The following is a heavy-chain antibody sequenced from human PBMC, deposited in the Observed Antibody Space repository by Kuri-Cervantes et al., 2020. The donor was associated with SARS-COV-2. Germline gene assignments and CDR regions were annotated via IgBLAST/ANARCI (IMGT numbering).Heavy chain of an antibody. CDR3: ARGRTHSGSYWPD. D-gene: IGHD1-26*01. Sequence: GGSLRLSCAASGFSFSYYGMHWVRQAPGKGLEWVSSISSSSSYIYYADSVKGRFTISRDNAKNSLYLQMNSLRAEDTAVYYCARGRTHSGSYWPDWGQGTLVTVSS. J-gene: IGHJ4*02. CDR1: GFSFSYYG. CDR2: ISSSSSYI. V-gene: IGHV3-21*04.